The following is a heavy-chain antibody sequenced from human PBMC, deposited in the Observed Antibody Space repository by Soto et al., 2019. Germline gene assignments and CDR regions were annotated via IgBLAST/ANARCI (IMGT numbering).Heavy chain of an antibody. CDR3: ARGGLYDYIWGSYRRGGFDY. V-gene: IGHV1-8*01. J-gene: IGHJ4*02. CDR1: GYTFTSYD. CDR2: MNPNSGNT. D-gene: IGHD3-16*02. Sequence: ASVKVSCKASGYTFTSYDINWVRQATGQGLEWMGWMNPNSGNTGYAQKFQGRVTMTRNTSISTAYMELSSLRSEDTAVYYCARGGLYDYIWGSYRRGGFDYWGQGTLVTVSS.